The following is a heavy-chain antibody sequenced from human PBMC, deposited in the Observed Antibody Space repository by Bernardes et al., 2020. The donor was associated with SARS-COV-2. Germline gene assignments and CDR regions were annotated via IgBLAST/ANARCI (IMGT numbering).Heavy chain of an antibody. CDR1: GFSLSTPRVG. J-gene: IGHJ4*02. CDR2: IFWNDEK. CDR3: ARIPAASYYDSSGYYFDF. D-gene: IGHD3-22*01. Sequence: LVKPTETLTLTCTVSGFSLSTPRVGVSWLRQPPGRALEWLAHIFWNDEKSYNTSLKSRLTISKDTSKSQVVFSMTNMDPVDTATYFCARIPAASYYDSSGYYFDFWGQGSLVTVSS. V-gene: IGHV2-26*01.